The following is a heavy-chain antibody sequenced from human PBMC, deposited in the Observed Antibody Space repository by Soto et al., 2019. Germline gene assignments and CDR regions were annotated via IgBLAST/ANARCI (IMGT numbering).Heavy chain of an antibody. J-gene: IGHJ4*02. V-gene: IGHV3-23*01. CDR3: AKNPGYYYDSTGYHFDY. D-gene: IGHD3-22*01. Sequence: PGGSLRLSCAASGFTFGSYAMSWVRQAPGKGLEWVSAISGSGGSTYYADSVKGRFTISRDNSKNTLYLQMNSLRAEDTAVYYCAKNPGYYYDSTGYHFDYWGQGTLVTVSS. CDR2: ISGSGGST. CDR1: GFTFGSYA.